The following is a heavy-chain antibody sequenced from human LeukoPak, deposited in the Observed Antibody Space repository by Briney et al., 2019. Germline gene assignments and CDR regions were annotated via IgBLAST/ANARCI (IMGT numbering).Heavy chain of an antibody. CDR1: GFTFSSYS. J-gene: IGHJ4*02. CDR3: AKVPGGTIFGVALDY. Sequence: GGSLRLSCAASGFTFSSYSMNWVRQAPGKGLEGVSSISSSSSYIYYADSVKGRFTISRDNSKNTLYLQMNSLRAEDTAVYYCAKVPGGTIFGVALDYWGQGTLVTVSS. V-gene: IGHV3-21*04. CDR2: ISSSSSYI. D-gene: IGHD3-3*01.